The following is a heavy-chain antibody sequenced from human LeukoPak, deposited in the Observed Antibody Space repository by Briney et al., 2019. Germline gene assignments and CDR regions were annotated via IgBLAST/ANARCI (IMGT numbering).Heavy chain of an antibody. CDR2: IYYSGST. D-gene: IGHD5-12*01. J-gene: IGHJ4*02. CDR1: GGSISSYY. V-gene: IGHV4-59*08. CDR3: ARHRSSGYDWDFDY. Sequence: SETLSLTCTVSGGSISSYYWSWIRQPPGKGLERIGYIYYSGSTNYNPSLKSRVTISVDTSKNQFSLKLSSVTAADTAVYYCARHRSSGYDWDFDYWGQGTLVTVSS.